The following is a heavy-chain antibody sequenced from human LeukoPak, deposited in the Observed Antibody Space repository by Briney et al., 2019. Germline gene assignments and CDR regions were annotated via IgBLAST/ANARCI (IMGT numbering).Heavy chain of an antibody. CDR1: GGTFSSYA. D-gene: IGHD4-17*01. CDR3: ARAVTTSDYAYDY. CDR2: IIPIFGTA. J-gene: IGHJ4*02. V-gene: IGHV1-69*13. Sequence: SVTVSCMASGGTFSSYAISWVRQAPGQGLEWVGGIIPIFGTANYAQKFQGRVTITADESTSTAYMELSSLRSEDTAVYYCARAVTTSDYAYDYWGQGTLVTVPS.